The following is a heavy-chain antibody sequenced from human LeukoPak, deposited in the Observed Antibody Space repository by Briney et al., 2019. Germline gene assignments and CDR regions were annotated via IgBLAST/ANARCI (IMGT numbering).Heavy chain of an antibody. CDR2: INPSGGST. D-gene: IGHD3-16*02. CDR3: ARGGLYDYVWGRYHQKDGFDY. V-gene: IGHV1-46*01. Sequence: RASVKVSCKASGYTFTSYYMHWVRQAPGQGLEWMGIINPSGGSTSYAQKFQGRVTMTRDMSTSTVYMELSSLRSEDTAVYYCARGGLYDYVWGRYHQKDGFDYWGQGTLVTVSS. CDR1: GYTFTSYY. J-gene: IGHJ4*02.